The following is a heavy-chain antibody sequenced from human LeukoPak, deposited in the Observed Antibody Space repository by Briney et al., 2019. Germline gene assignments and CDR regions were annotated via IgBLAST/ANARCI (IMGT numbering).Heavy chain of an antibody. CDR1: GGSIDTYY. D-gene: IGHD3-22*01. Sequence: SETLSLTCTVSGGSIDTYYWNWIRQPPGKGLEWIGSIYYSGSTYYNPSLKSRVTISVDTSKNQFSLKLSSVTAADTAVYYCARDRYDSSGYYPNWFDPWGQGTLVTVSS. J-gene: IGHJ5*02. V-gene: IGHV4-39*07. CDR3: ARDRYDSSGYYPNWFDP. CDR2: IYYSGST.